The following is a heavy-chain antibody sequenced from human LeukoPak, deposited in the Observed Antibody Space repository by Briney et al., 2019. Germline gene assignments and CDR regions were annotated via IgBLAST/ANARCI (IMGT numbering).Heavy chain of an antibody. CDR1: GFIFSSYW. V-gene: IGHV3-74*01. D-gene: IGHD3-22*01. J-gene: IGHJ5*02. Sequence: GGSLRLSCAASGFIFSSYWMHWVRHAPGKGLVWVSRINSDGSSTSYADSVKGRFTISRDNAKNTLYLQMNCLRAEDTAVYYCARGRAYYYDSSQANWFDPWGQGTLVTVSS. CDR3: ARGRAYYYDSSQANWFDP. CDR2: INSDGSST.